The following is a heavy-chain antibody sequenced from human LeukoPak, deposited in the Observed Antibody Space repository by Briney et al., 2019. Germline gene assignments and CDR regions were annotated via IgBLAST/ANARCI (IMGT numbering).Heavy chain of an antibody. Sequence: GGSLRLSCAASGFSLRDYWMSWVRQAPGKGLEWVADMSPDGSDKTYVDSVKGRLTISRDNAKQSLYLQMDSLTAEDTAVYYCARVRGPVGSCPFDYWGQGTLVTVSS. J-gene: IGHJ4*02. D-gene: IGHD6-13*01. CDR1: GFSLRDYW. CDR2: MSPDGSDK. CDR3: ARVRGPVGSCPFDY. V-gene: IGHV3-7*01.